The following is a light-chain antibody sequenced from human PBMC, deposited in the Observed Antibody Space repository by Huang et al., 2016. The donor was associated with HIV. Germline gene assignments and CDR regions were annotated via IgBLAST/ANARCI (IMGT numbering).Light chain of an antibody. J-gene: IGKJ2*01. Sequence: DIQMTQSPSTLSASVGDSVTITCRASPSISSWLAWYQQKPGKAPKLLIYKASSVESGVPSSFSGSGSGTEFTLTISSLQPDDFATYYCQQYNSYPYTFGQGTKLEIK. CDR2: KAS. CDR1: PSISSW. V-gene: IGKV1-5*03. CDR3: QQYNSYPYT.